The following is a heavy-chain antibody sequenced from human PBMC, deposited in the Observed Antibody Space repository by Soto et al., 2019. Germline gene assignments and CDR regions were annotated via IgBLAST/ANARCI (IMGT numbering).Heavy chain of an antibody. CDR3: ARVYHYYGSGSYDY. Sequence: QVQLVQSGAEVKKPGASVKVSCKASGYTFTSYAMHWVRQAPGQRLEWMGWINAGNGNTKYSQKFQVRVTITRDTSASTAYMELSSLRSEDTAVSCCARVYHYYGSGSYDYWGQGTLVSVSS. V-gene: IGHV1-3*01. CDR2: INAGNGNT. CDR1: GYTFTSYA. J-gene: IGHJ4*02. D-gene: IGHD3-10*01.